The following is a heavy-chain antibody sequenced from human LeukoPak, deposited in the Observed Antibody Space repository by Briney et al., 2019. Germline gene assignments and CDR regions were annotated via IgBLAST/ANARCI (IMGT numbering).Heavy chain of an antibody. V-gene: IGHV3-21*06. CDR2: ITSSSSYI. CDR3: ARAAGELLPFDYFDY. CDR1: GFTFSRYS. Sequence: GGSLRLSCAASGFTFSRYSMNWVRQAPGKGLEWVSSITSSSSYIYYADSVKGRFTISRDNVKNSLYLQMRSLRAEDTAVYYCARAAGELLPFDYFDYWGQGTLVTVSS. J-gene: IGHJ4*02. D-gene: IGHD3-10*01.